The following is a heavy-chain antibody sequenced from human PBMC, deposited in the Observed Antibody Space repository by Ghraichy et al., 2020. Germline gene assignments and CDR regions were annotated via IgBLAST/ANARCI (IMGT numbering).Heavy chain of an antibody. CDR2: ISGSGGST. J-gene: IGHJ4*02. V-gene: IGHV3-23*01. CDR3: ARKGTGMVYGFDY. D-gene: IGHD5-18*01. Sequence: GGSLRLSCAASGFTFSSYAMSWVRQAPGKGLEWVSAISGSGGSTYYADSVKGRFTISRDNSKNTLYLQMNSQRAEDTAVYYCARKGTGMVYGFDYWGQGTLVTVSS. CDR1: GFTFSSYA.